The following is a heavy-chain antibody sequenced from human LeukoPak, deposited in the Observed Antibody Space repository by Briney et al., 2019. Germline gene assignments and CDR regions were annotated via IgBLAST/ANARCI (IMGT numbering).Heavy chain of an antibody. CDR1: GFTSSGNG. CDR2: IWYDGSNR. V-gene: IGHV3-33*01. Sequence: GRSLRLSCAASGFTSSGNGMHWVRQAPGKGLEWVAIIWYDGSNRYYADSVKGRFTISRDNSKNTLFLQMNSLTAEDTAVYYCARDQGTSVTAMVGGHFDYWGPGTLVTVSS. D-gene: IGHD4-17*01. CDR3: ARDQGTSVTAMVGGHFDY. J-gene: IGHJ4*02.